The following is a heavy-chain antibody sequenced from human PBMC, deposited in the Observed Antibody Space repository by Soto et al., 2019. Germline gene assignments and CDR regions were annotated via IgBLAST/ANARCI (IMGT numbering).Heavy chain of an antibody. V-gene: IGHV4-61*03. Sequence: SETLSLTCTVSGDSVSRDSYYWSWIRQPPGKGLQWIGYISNSGSTKYNPSLESRVVISIDASKNHLSLSLTSLTDADTAVYFCAREDDGGDSLDFWGQGTTVTVSS. J-gene: IGHJ6*02. CDR1: GDSVSRDSYY. CDR2: ISNSGST. D-gene: IGHD2-21*02. CDR3: AREDDGGDSLDF.